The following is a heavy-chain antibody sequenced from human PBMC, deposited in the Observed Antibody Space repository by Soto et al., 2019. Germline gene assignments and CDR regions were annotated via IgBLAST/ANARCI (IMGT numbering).Heavy chain of an antibody. CDR1: GFNFNTYA. Sequence: EVQVLESGGALVQPGGSLRLSCAASGFNFNTYAMSWVRQAPGKGLEWVSGISGGGGSIHYVDSVKGRFTISRDNSKNTLYLQMNSLRGEDTAVYYCAKGKSSNYVSHAFDVWGQGTMVTVSS. CDR2: ISGGGGSI. V-gene: IGHV3-23*01. CDR3: AKGKSSNYVSHAFDV. D-gene: IGHD3-10*02. J-gene: IGHJ3*01.